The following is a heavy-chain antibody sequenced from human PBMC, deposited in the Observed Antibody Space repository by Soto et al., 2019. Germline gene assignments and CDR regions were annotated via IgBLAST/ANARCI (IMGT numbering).Heavy chain of an antibody. CDR3: ARRFEGYEYGDYDNWFDP. D-gene: IGHD4-17*01. Sequence: SETLSLTCTFSGVSISSSVDYLGWIRQPPGKGLEWIGSIYYSGSTYYNPSLKSRVTISVDTSKNQFSLKLSSVTAADTAVYYCARRFEGYEYGDYDNWFDPWGQGTLVTVSS. CDR2: IYYSGST. CDR1: GVSISSSVDY. J-gene: IGHJ5*02. V-gene: IGHV4-39*01.